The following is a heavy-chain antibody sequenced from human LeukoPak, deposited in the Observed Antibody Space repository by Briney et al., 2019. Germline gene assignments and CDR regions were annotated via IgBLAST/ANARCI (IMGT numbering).Heavy chain of an antibody. J-gene: IGHJ4*02. D-gene: IGHD1-26*01. CDR2: IWYDGSNK. V-gene: IGHV3-33*06. CDR3: AKRNSGNYFDD. CDR1: GFTISSNY. Sequence: GGSLRLSCVASGFTISSNYMSWVRQAPGKGLEWVAVIWYDGSNKYYADSVKGRFTLSRDNSKNTLYLQMNSLRAEDTAVYYCAKRNSGNYFDDWGQGSLVTVSS.